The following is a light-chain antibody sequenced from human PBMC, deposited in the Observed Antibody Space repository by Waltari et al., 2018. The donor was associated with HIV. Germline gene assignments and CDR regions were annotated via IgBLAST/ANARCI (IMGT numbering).Light chain of an antibody. V-gene: IGLV1-51*01. CDR2: DNY. CDR3: GTWDSGLSAVV. J-gene: IGLJ3*02. CDR1: SSNIGSND. Sequence: QSVLTQPPSVSAAPGQRVTISCSGSSSNIGSNDVSWYQQLPGTAPNLLIFDNYKRPSGIPDRFSGSKSGTSATLGITGRQTGDEADYYCGTWDSGLSAVVFGGGTKLTVL.